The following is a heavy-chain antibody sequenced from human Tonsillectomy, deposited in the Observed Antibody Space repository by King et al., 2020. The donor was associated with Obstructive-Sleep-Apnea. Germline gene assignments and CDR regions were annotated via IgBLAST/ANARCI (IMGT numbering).Heavy chain of an antibody. Sequence: VQLVESGGGLVQPGGSLRPSCAASGFTFSSYWMNWVRQAPGKGREWVANIKQDGSEKYYVDSVKDRFTISRDNAKNSLYLQMNSLRAEDTAVYYCAREITYYYDSSGYYYGAFDLWGQGTMVTVSS. D-gene: IGHD3-22*01. CDR3: AREITYYYDSSGYYYGAFDL. CDR1: GFTFSSYW. J-gene: IGHJ3*01. V-gene: IGHV3-7*01. CDR2: IKQDGSEK.